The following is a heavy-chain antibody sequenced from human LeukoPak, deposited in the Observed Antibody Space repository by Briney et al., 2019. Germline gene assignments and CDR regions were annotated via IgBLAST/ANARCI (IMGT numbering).Heavy chain of an antibody. D-gene: IGHD5-24*01. CDR2: IYYSGST. CDR1: GGSISSSSYY. J-gene: IGHJ4*02. V-gene: IGHV4-39*01. CDR3: ARHSMATVRGRTTIDY. Sequence: SETLSLTCTVSGGSISSSSYYWGWIRQPPGKGLEWIGSIYYSGSTYYNPSLKSRVTISVDTSKNQFSLKLSSVTAADTAVYYCARHSMATVRGRTTIDYWGQGTLVTVSS.